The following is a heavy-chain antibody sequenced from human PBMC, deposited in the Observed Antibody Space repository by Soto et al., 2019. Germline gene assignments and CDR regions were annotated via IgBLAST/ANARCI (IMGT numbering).Heavy chain of an antibody. CDR2: TTSDGSST. J-gene: IGHJ4*02. Sequence: EVQLVESGGGLVQPGGSLRLSCAASGFTFSSYWMHWVRQAPGKGLVWVSYTTSDGSSTGYADSVKGRFTISRDNRKNTLYLQMSGLRAEDTAVYYCTRDLVGTGIDYWGQGTLVTVSS. D-gene: IGHD3-10*01. CDR1: GFTFSSYW. CDR3: TRDLVGTGIDY. V-gene: IGHV3-74*01.